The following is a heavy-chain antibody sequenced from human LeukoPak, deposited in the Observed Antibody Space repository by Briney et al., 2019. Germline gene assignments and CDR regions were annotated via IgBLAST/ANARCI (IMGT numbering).Heavy chain of an antibody. CDR2: IIPIFGTA. CDR1: GGTFSSYA. V-gene: IGHV1-69*06. D-gene: IGHD6-19*01. CDR3: AREGYSSGWYNWFDP. Sequence: SAKVSCKASGGTFSSYAISWVRQAPGQGLEWMGRIIPIFGTANYAQKFQGRVTITADKSTSTAYMELSSLRSEDTAVYYCAREGYSSGWYNWFDPWGQGTLVTVSS. J-gene: IGHJ5*02.